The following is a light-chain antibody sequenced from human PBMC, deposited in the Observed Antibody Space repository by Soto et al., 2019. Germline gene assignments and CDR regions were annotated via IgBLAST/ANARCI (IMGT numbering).Light chain of an antibody. CDR3: SSYAGVKNFVV. V-gene: IGLV2-8*01. Sequence: QSALTQPPAASGSPGQSVTISCTGTNSDIGTYIYVSWYQQHPGKGPRLIIYEVSKRPSGIPDRFSGSKSGNTASLTVSGLQTEDEADYYCSSYAGVKNFVVFGGGTKLTVL. CDR2: EVS. CDR1: NSDIGTYIY. J-gene: IGLJ2*01.